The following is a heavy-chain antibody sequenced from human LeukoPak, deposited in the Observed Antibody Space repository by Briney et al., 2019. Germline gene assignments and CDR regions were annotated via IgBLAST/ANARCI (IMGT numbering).Heavy chain of an antibody. J-gene: IGHJ4*02. CDR2: INHSGST. V-gene: IGHV4-34*01. CDR3: ATYHYYDSSGSFDY. Sequence: SETLSLTCAVYGGSFSGYYWSWIRQPPGKGLEWIGEINHSGSTNYNPSLKSRVTISVDTSKNQFSLKLSSVTAADTAVYYCATYHYYDSSGSFDYWGQGTLVTVSS. CDR1: GGSFSGYY. D-gene: IGHD3-22*01.